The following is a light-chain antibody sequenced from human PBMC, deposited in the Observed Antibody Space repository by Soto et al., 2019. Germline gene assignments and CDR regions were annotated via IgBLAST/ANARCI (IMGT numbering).Light chain of an antibody. CDR3: ASYAVSNIPVL. CDR1: SSDVGGYNF. J-gene: IGLJ2*01. CDR2: DVT. Sequence: QSALTQPPSASGSPGQSVTISCTGTSSDVGGYNFVSWYQQHPGKAPQLMIYDVTERPSGAPDRFSGSKSGNTASLTVSGLQGEDEADYYCASYAVSNIPVLFGGGSKRTVL. V-gene: IGLV2-8*01.